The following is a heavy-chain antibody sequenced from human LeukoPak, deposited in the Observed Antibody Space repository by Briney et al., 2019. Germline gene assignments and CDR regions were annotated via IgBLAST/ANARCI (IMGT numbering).Heavy chain of an antibody. V-gene: IGHV3-7*01. CDR3: ARDPYKHNDYGNYGAFDV. CDR2: INQDGSGQ. Sequence: GGSLRLSCAASGFTFRSYWMTWVRQAPGKGLEWVANINQDGSGQNYLDSVKGRFTILRDNAKNSLFLRMDSLRAEDTAVYFCARDPYKHNDYGNYGAFDVWGQGTMVTVSS. D-gene: IGHD4-17*01. J-gene: IGHJ3*01. CDR1: GFTFRSYW.